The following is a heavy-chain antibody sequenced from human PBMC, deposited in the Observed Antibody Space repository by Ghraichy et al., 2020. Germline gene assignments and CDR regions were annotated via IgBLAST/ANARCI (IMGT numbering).Heavy chain of an antibody. CDR3: ARAIAPSTYDFLSGYQYYFDY. D-gene: IGHD3-3*01. CDR1: GGAISSYY. Sequence: SETLSLTCTVSGGAISSYYWSWIRQPPGKGLEWIGYIYYSGSTNYNPSLKSRVTISVDTSKNQFSLKLSSVTAADTAVYYCARAIAPSTYDFLSGYQYYFDYWGQGTLVTVSS. J-gene: IGHJ4*02. CDR2: IYYSGST. V-gene: IGHV4-59*01.